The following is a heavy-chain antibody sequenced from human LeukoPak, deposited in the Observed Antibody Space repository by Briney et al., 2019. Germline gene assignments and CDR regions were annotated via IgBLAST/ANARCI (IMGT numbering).Heavy chain of an antibody. D-gene: IGHD2-2*03. CDR3: ARDGYRLSGYFYYMDV. CDR1: GYTLTELS. J-gene: IGHJ6*03. V-gene: IGHV1-24*01. CDR2: FDPEDGET. Sequence: GASVKVSFKVSGYTLTELSMHWVRQAPGKGFEWMGGFDPEDGETIYAQKFQGRVTMTEDTSTDTAYMELSSLRSEDTAVYYCARDGYRLSGYFYYMDVWGKGTTVTVSS.